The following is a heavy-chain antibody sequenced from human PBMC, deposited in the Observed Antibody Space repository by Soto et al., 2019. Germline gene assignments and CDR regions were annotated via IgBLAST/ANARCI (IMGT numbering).Heavy chain of an antibody. V-gene: IGHV3-30*18. CDR2: ISFEGSNK. D-gene: IGHD3-22*01. CDR1: GFTFGGYG. Sequence: QVQLVESGGGVVQPGSSLRLSCAASGFTFGGYGRHWVGKAPGKGLEWGAVISFEGSNKYYEDSVKGRFTISRDNSKNTLYLQMNSLRAEDTAVYYCAKDQDYYDSSGPMDVWGQGTTVTVSS. CDR3: AKDQDYYDSSGPMDV. J-gene: IGHJ6*02.